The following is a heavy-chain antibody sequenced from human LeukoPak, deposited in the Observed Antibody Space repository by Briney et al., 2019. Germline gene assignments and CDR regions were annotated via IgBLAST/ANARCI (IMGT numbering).Heavy chain of an antibody. Sequence: SETLSLTCAVYGGSFSGYYWSWIRQPPGKGLEWIGEINHSGSTNYNPSLKSRVTISVDTSKNQFSLKLSSVTAADTAVYYCARASSVITMIVVVMPAFDYWGQGTLVTVSS. CDR1: GGSFSGYY. CDR2: INHSGST. D-gene: IGHD3-22*01. V-gene: IGHV4-34*01. CDR3: ARASSVITMIVVVMPAFDY. J-gene: IGHJ4*02.